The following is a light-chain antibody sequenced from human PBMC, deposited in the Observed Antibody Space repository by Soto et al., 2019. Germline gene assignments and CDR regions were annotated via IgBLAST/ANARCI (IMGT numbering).Light chain of an antibody. CDR3: SSYAASNNLGV. V-gene: IGLV2-8*01. Sequence: QSALTQPPSASGSPGQSVTISCIGTSSDVGGYNYVSWYQQHPGKAPKLMIYEVSKRPPGVPDRFSGSKSGNTASLTVSGLQAEDEADYYCSSYAASNNLGVFGGGTKLTVL. CDR2: EVS. J-gene: IGLJ2*01. CDR1: SSDVGGYNY.